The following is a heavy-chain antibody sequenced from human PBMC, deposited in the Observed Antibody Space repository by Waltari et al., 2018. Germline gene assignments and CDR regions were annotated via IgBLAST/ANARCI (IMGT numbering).Heavy chain of an antibody. CDR1: GFLFSTYA. Sequence: EVQLVESGGDLVQPGESLRLSCGISGFLFSTYALCWVRQAPGKGREWVSGISGEGENSYYADSVKGRFTSSRDNSRNILYLQMNRLRADDTGVYYCAKDEGNAGKDGDLRHWGQGSLVSVSS. D-gene: IGHD6-13*01. CDR3: AKDEGNAGKDGDLRH. CDR2: ISGEGENS. J-gene: IGHJ1*01. V-gene: IGHV3-23*04.